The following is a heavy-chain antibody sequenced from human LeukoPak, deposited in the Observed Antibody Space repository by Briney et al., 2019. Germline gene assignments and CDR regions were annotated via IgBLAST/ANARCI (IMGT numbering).Heavy chain of an antibody. D-gene: IGHD3-3*02. J-gene: IGHJ4*02. CDR2: IIPIFGTA. CDR1: GGTLRSYA. V-gene: IGHV1-69*01. Sequence: ASVKVSCKASGGTLRSYAISWVRQAPGQGLEWMGGIIPIFGTANYAQKFQGRVTITADESTSTAYMELSSLRSEDTAVYYCAREGSFVSLDYWGQGTLVTVSS. CDR3: AREGSFVSLDY.